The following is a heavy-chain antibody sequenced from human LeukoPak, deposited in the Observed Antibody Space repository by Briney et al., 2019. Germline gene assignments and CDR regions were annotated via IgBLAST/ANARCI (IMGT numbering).Heavy chain of an antibody. Sequence: ASEKVSCKSSGYTFTNCYLHWVRHAPGQGLEWMGIIHPRGGSTAYAQKFQGRVTMTRDTSTSTVYMELSSLRSEDTAAYYCARDSTTSALADPWGQGTLVTVSS. J-gene: IGHJ5*02. CDR2: IHPRGGST. CDR3: ARDSTTSALADP. V-gene: IGHV1-46*01. CDR1: GYTFTNCY. D-gene: IGHD2-2*01.